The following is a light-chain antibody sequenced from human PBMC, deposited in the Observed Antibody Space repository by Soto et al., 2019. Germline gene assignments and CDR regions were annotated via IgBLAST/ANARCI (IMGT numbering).Light chain of an antibody. CDR1: QSISSW. J-gene: IGKJ1*01. V-gene: IGKV1-5*03. CDR2: KAS. Sequence: DIQMTQSPSTLSASVGDRVTITCRASQSISSWLAWYQQKPGKAPKLLIYKASSLESGVPSRFTGSGYGTKVTLTISSQQPDDFATYYCQQYNSYSTFGQGTKVEIK. CDR3: QQYNSYST.